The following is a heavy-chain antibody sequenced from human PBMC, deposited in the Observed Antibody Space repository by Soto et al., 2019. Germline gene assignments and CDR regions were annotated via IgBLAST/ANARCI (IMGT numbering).Heavy chain of an antibody. CDR2: IYHYGAT. V-gene: IGHV4-38-2*01. D-gene: IGHD5-18*01. J-gene: IGHJ4*02. CDR1: GYSIRSGYY. Sequence: SETLSLTCGVSGYSIRSGYYWGWIRQPPGKGLEWIGSIYHYGATYHNSALKSRATISVDTSKNQIALKLTSVTAADTAVYFCARVDTAIAPFDYWGQGT. CDR3: ARVDTAIAPFDY.